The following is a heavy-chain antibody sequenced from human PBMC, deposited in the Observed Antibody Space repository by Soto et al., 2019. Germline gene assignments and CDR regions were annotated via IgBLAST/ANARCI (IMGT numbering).Heavy chain of an antibody. CDR2: IYYSGST. D-gene: IGHD4-17*01. Sequence: QVQLQESGPGLVKPSETLSLTCTVSGGSISSYYWSWIRQPPGKGLEWIGYIYYSGSTNYNPSLTSRVTISVDTSKNQFSLKLSSVTAADTAVYYCARSLYGDYEPFDYWGQGTLVTVSS. J-gene: IGHJ4*02. V-gene: IGHV4-59*01. CDR3: ARSLYGDYEPFDY. CDR1: GGSISSYY.